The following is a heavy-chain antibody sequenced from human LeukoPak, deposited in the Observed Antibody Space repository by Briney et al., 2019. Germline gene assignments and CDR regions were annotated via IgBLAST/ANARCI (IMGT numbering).Heavy chain of an antibody. V-gene: IGHV4-34*01. CDR1: GGSFSGYY. CDR3: ARRLMSGSYNYFDY. J-gene: IGHJ4*02. Sequence: PSETLSLTCAVYGGSFSGYYWSWIRQPPGKGLEWIGEINHSGSTNYNPSLKSRVTISVDTSKNQFSLKLSSVTAADTAVYYCARRLMSGSYNYFDYWGQGTLVTVSS. CDR2: INHSGST. D-gene: IGHD1-26*01.